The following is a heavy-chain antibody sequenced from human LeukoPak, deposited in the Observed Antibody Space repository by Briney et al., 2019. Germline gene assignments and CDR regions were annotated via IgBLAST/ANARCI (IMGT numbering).Heavy chain of an antibody. CDR3: ARVDGDQEIDY. J-gene: IGHJ4*02. V-gene: IGHV3-7*03. Sequence: GGSLRLSCAASGFSFSDYWMSWVRQAPGKGLEWVANIKQDGSEKYYVDSVKGRFTISRDNAKNSLYLQMNSLRAEDTAVYYCARVDGDQEIDYWGQGTLVTVSS. CDR1: GFSFSDYW. CDR2: IKQDGSEK. D-gene: IGHD4-17*01.